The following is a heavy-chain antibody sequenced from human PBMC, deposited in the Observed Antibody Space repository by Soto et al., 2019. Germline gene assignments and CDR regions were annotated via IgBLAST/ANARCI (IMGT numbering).Heavy chain of an antibody. V-gene: IGHV1-18*01. CDR3: ARDQGYCSSTSCYKGGWFDP. CDR2: ISAYNGNT. CDR1: GYTFTSYG. J-gene: IGHJ5*02. D-gene: IGHD2-2*02. Sequence: QVQLVQSGAEVKKPGASVKVSCKASGYTFTSYGISWVRQAPGQGLEWMGWISAYNGNTNYAQKLQGRVTMTTDTSTSTAYMELRSLRSDATAVYYCARDQGYCSSTSCYKGGWFDPWGQGTLVTVSS.